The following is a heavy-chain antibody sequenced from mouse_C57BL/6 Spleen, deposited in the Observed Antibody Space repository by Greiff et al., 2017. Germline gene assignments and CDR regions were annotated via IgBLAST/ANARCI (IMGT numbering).Heavy chain of an antibody. CDR1: GYTFTDYN. J-gene: IGHJ3*01. Sequence: VQLQQSGPELVKPGASVKIPCKASGYTFTDYNMDWVKQSHGKSLEWIGDINPNNGGTIYNQKFKGKATLTVDKSSSTAYMELRSLTSEDTAVYYCATSYYGSIPVAYWGQGTLVTVSA. V-gene: IGHV1-18*01. D-gene: IGHD1-1*01. CDR3: ATSYYGSIPVAY. CDR2: INPNNGGT.